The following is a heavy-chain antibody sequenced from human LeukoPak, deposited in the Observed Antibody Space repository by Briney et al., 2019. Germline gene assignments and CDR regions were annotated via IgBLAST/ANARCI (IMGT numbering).Heavy chain of an antibody. CDR3: ASTVMTTVTTSWFDP. CDR1: GGSFSGYY. V-gene: IGHV4-34*01. CDR2: INHSGST. Sequence: SETLSLTCAVYGGSFSGYYWSWIRQPPGKGLEWIGEINHSGSTNYNPSLKSRVTISVDTSKNQFSLKLSSVTAADTAVYYCASTVMTTVTTSWFDPWGQGTLVTVSS. D-gene: IGHD4-17*01. J-gene: IGHJ5*02.